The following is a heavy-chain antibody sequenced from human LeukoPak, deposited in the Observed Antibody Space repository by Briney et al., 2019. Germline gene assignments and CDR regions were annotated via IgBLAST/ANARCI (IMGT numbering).Heavy chain of an antibody. CDR2: ISWNSGSI. CDR1: GFTFDDYA. J-gene: IGHJ4*02. V-gene: IGHV3-9*01. D-gene: IGHD5-24*01. Sequence: GGSLRLSCAASGFTFDDYAMHWVRQAPGKGLEWVSGISWNSGSIGYADSVKGRFTISRDNAKNSLYLQMNSLRAEDTALYYCAKGSGYNPYYFDYWGQGTLVTVSS. CDR3: AKGSGYNPYYFDY.